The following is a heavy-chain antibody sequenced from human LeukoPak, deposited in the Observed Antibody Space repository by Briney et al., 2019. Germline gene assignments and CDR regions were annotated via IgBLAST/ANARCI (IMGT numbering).Heavy chain of an antibody. CDR3: ARDQLGDGYSGYDGMDV. D-gene: IGHD5-12*01. CDR1: GGTFSSYA. V-gene: IGHV1-69*04. CDR2: IIPIFGIA. Sequence: SVKVSCKASGGTFSSYAISWVRQAPGQGLEWMGRIIPIFGIAIYAQKFQGRVTITADKSTSTAYMELSSLRSEDTAVYYCARDQLGDGYSGYDGMDVWGQGTTVTVSS. J-gene: IGHJ6*02.